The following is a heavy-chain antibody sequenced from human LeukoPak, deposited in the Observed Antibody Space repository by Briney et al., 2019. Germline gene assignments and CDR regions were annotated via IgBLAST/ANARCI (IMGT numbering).Heavy chain of an antibody. V-gene: IGHV3-30*02. D-gene: IGHD3-16*01. Sequence: GGSLRLSCAASGVIFTSYGMHWVRQAPGEGLEWVVFIRYDGSIKFYADSVKGRFTISRDNSMNTLYLQMPSLRAEDTAVYYCAKIRWGSDLALESWGQGTLFTGSS. CDR2: IRYDGSIK. CDR1: GVIFTSYG. CDR3: AKIRWGSDLALES. J-gene: IGHJ4*02.